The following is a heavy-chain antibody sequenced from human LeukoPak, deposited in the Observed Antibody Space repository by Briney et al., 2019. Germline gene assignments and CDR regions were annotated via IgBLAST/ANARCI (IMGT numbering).Heavy chain of an antibody. CDR2: ISGSGGST. J-gene: IGHJ5*02. D-gene: IGHD6-13*01. V-gene: IGHV3-23*01. Sequence: GGSLRLSRAASGFTLSSYAMSWVREAPGEGLEWGSGISGSGGSTYYADSVKGRFTISRDNSKNALYVQMNSLRAEDTAVYYCAKGYSSSHRWFDPWGQGTLVTVSS. CDR3: AKGYSSSHRWFDP. CDR1: GFTLSSYA.